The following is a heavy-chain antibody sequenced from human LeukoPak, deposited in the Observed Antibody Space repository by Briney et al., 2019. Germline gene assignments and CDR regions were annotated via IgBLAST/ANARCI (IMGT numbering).Heavy chain of an antibody. D-gene: IGHD6-19*01. CDR3: AREPRGIAVAGTRGAFDI. CDR1: GFTISSYW. CDR2: IKQDGSEK. Sequence: GGSLRLSCAASGFTISSYWMSWVRQAPGKGLEWVANIKQDGSEKYYVDSVKGRFTISRDNAKNSLYLQMNSLRAEDTAVYYCAREPRGIAVAGTRGAFDIWGQGTMVTVSS. J-gene: IGHJ3*02. V-gene: IGHV3-7*01.